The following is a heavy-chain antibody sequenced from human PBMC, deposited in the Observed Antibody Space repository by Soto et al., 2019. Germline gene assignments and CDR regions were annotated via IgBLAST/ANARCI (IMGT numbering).Heavy chain of an antibody. Sequence: GGSLRLSCAASGFTFSSYWMYWVRQAPGKGLVWVSRTNSDGSDTSYADSVKGRFTISRDNAKNTLYLQMNSLIAEDTAVYYCARDRGWSLFDYWGQGTLVTVSS. D-gene: IGHD6-19*01. CDR3: ARDRGWSLFDY. J-gene: IGHJ4*02. V-gene: IGHV3-74*01. CDR2: TNSDGSDT. CDR1: GFTFSSYW.